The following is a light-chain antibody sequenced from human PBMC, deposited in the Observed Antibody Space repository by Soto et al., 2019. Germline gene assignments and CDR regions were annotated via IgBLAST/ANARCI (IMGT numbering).Light chain of an antibody. CDR3: ATWDGSLPAEV. CDR2: DNN. J-gene: IGLJ2*01. V-gene: IGLV1-51*01. CDR1: SSNIGNNY. Sequence: QSVLTQPPSVAAAPGQKVTISCSGRSSNIGNNYVSWYQQLPGTAPKLLIYDNNKRPSGIPDRFSGSKSGTSGTLDITGLQTGDEADYYCATWDGSLPAEVFGGGTKLPVL.